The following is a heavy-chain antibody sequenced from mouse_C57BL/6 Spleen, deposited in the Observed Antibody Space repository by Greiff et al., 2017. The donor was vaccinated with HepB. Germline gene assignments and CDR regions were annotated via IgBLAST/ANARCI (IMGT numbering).Heavy chain of an antibody. CDR2: INPSNGGT. Sequence: QVQLKQPGTELVKPGASVKLSCKASGYTFTSYWMHWVKQRPGQGLEWIGNINPSNGGTNYNEKFKSKATLTVDKSSSTAYMQLSSLTSEDSAVYYCARDGSSYDYYFDYWGQGTTLTVSS. CDR3: ARDGSSYDYYFDY. V-gene: IGHV1-53*01. CDR1: GYTFTSYW. D-gene: IGHD1-1*01. J-gene: IGHJ2*01.